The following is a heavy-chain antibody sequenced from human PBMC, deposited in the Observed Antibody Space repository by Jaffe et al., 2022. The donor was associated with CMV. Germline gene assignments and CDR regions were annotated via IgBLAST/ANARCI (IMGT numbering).Heavy chain of an antibody. CDR2: LSTGGGST. D-gene: IGHD1-26*01. Sequence: EVQVLESGGGLVQPGGSLRLSCAASGFTFSSYAMNWVRQAPGKGLEWVSGLSTGGGSTYYADSVKGRFTISRDNSKNTLYLQMNSLRAEDTALYYCAKIVGVIRRGAMDVWGQGTTVTVSS. CDR1: GFTFSSYA. J-gene: IGHJ6*02. V-gene: IGHV3-23*01. CDR3: AKIVGVIRRGAMDV.